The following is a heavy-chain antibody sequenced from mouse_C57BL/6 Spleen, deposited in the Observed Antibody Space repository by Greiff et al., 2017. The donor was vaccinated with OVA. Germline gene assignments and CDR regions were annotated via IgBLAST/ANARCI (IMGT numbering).Heavy chain of an antibody. D-gene: IGHD1-1*01. J-gene: IGHJ3*01. CDR1: GYTFTSYW. CDR3: ARGLTTVVATPAY. Sequence: QVQLQQPGAELVKPGASVKLSCKASGYTFTSYWMHWVKQRPGQGLEWIGMIHPNSGSTNYNEKLKSKATLTVDKSSSTAYMQLSSLTSEDSAVYYCARGLTTVVATPAYWGQGTLVTVSA. CDR2: IHPNSGST. V-gene: IGHV1-64*01.